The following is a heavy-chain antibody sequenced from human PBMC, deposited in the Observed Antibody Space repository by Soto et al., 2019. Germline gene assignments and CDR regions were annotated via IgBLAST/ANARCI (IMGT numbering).Heavy chain of an antibody. Sequence: QVQLQESGPGLVKPSETLSLTCTVSGGSISSYYWSWIRQPPGKGLEGIGYIYYSGSSNYNPSLKSRVTISVDTSKDQFSLKLSSVTAADTAVHYCARDLVTVTTGDYYYYGMDVWGQGTTVTVSS. J-gene: IGHJ6*02. V-gene: IGHV4-59*01. CDR3: ARDLVTVTTGDYYYYGMDV. CDR1: GGSISSYY. D-gene: IGHD4-4*01. CDR2: IYYSGSS.